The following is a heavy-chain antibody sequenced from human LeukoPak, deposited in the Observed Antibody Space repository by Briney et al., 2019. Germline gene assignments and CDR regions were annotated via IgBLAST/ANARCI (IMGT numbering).Heavy chain of an antibody. CDR3: AKDLTGYSSSWCFDY. V-gene: IGHV3-30*02. CDR2: IRYDGSNK. CDR1: GFTFSSYG. J-gene: IGHJ4*02. Sequence: GVSLRLSCAASGFTFSSYGMHWVRQAPGKGLEWVAFIRYDGSNKYYADSVKGRFTISRDNSKNTLYLQMNSLRAEDTAVYYCAKDLTGYSSSWCFDYWGQGTLVTVSS. D-gene: IGHD6-13*01.